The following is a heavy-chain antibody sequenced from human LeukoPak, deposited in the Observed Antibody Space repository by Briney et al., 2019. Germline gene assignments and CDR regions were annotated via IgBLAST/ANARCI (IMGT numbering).Heavy chain of an antibody. CDR3: ARQDGDLKNSYYGMDV. V-gene: IGHV4-39*01. CDR2: IYYDGST. Sequence: SETLSLTCSVSGGSISSGAYSWGWIRQPPGRGLEWIGAIYYDGSTYYNPSLKSRVTISVDTSKNQFSLRLTSVTSADSAIFYCARQDGDLKNSYYGMDVWGQGTTVIVSS. J-gene: IGHJ6*02. CDR1: GGSISSGAYS.